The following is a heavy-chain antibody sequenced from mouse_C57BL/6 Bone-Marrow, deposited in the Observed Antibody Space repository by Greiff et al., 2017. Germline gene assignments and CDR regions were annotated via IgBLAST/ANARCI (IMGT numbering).Heavy chain of an antibody. CDR3: ARRNFVAY. CDR1: GYTFTSYG. CDR2: IYPRRGNT. J-gene: IGHJ3*01. Sequence: VQLQQSGAELARPGASVKLSCKASGYTFTSYGISWVKQRTGQGLEWIGEIYPRRGNTYYNEKFKGKATLTADKSSSTAYMELRSLTSEDSAVYFCARRNFVAYWGQGTLVTVSA. V-gene: IGHV1-81*01.